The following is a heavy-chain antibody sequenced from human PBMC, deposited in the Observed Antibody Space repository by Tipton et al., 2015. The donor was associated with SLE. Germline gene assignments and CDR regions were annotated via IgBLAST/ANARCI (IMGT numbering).Heavy chain of an antibody. D-gene: IGHD1-26*01. Sequence: TLSLTCTVSGGSISSYYWSWIRQPPGKGLAWIGYIYYSGSTNYNPSLKRRVTISVDTSKNQFSLKLSSVTSADTAVYYCASDGGVGATRGAFDIWGQGTMVTVSS. CDR3: ASDGGVGATRGAFDI. CDR1: GGSISSYY. V-gene: IGHV4-59*01. J-gene: IGHJ3*02. CDR2: IYYSGST.